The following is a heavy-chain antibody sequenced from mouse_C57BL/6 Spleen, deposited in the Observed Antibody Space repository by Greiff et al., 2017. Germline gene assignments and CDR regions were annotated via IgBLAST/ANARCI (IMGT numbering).Heavy chain of an antibody. CDR3: ASNSAWFAY. V-gene: IGHV14-2*01. D-gene: IGHD1-3*01. Sequence: EVQLQQSGAELVKPGASVKLSCTASGFNIKDYYMHWVKQRTEQGLEWIGRIDPEDGETKYAPKFQGKATITADTSSNTAYLRLSSLTSEDTAVYYCASNSAWFAYWGQGTLVTVSA. J-gene: IGHJ3*01. CDR1: GFNIKDYY. CDR2: IDPEDGET.